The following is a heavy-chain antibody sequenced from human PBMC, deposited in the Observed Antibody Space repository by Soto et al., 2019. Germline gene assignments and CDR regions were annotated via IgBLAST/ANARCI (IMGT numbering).Heavy chain of an antibody. V-gene: IGHV3-30*18. CDR3: AKDNGSGCDWLRVGDASDI. CDR1: GFTFSSYG. D-gene: IGHD5-12*01. J-gene: IGHJ3*02. Sequence: QVQLVESGGGVVQPGRSLRLSCAAAGFTFSSYGMHWVRQAPGKGLEWVAVISYDGSNKYYADSVKGRLTISRDTSKNTLYLQMNSLGGEDTAVYYCAKDNGSGCDWLRVGDASDIWGQGTMVTVSS. CDR2: ISYDGSNK.